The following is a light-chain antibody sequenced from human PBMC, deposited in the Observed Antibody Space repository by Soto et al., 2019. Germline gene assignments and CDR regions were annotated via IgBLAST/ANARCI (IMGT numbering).Light chain of an antibody. CDR2: GAS. J-gene: IGKJ4*01. CDR1: QSVTNNY. Sequence: IVLTQSAGTLSLSTGERATLSCRASQSVTNNYLAWYQQRPGRAPRLPIFGASSRASGIPDRFSGSGSGTDFTLTISRLEPEDFAGFYCQQYVSSPLTFAGGTKVDIK. V-gene: IGKV3-20*01. CDR3: QQYVSSPLT.